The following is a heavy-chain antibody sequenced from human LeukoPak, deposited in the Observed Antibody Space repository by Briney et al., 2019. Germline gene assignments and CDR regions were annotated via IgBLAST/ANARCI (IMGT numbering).Heavy chain of an antibody. Sequence: PGGSLRPSCAASGFTFSNYAMSWIRQAPGKGLEWVSYISSSGSTIYYADSVKGRFTISRDNAKNSLYLQMNSLRAEDTAVYYCARANSYYYDSSGHWGYWGQGTLVTVSS. J-gene: IGHJ4*02. D-gene: IGHD3-22*01. CDR1: GFTFSNYA. V-gene: IGHV3-11*01. CDR3: ARANSYYYDSSGHWGY. CDR2: ISSSGSTI.